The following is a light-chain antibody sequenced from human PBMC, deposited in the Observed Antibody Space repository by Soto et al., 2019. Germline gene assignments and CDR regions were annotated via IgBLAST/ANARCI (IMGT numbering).Light chain of an antibody. CDR2: GAS. CDR3: QLRLRWT. J-gene: IGKJ1*01. CDR1: QRIGTN. V-gene: IGKV3-15*01. Sequence: EIVMTQSPATLSVSPGDTVTLSCRASQRIGTNLAWYQQKPGQVPRLLIYGASTRVAGIPDRFLGSGSETEFTLAIRSLQSEDLAIYQCQLRLRWTGGEGT.